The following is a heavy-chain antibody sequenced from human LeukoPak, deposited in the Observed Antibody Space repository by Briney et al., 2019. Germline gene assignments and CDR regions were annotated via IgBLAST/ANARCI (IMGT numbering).Heavy chain of an antibody. CDR1: GFTFSSYT. J-gene: IGHJ6*04. V-gene: IGHV3-21*01. CDR3: ARVELLWFGDVQGMDV. D-gene: IGHD3-10*01. CDR2: ISSSSSYV. Sequence: GGSLRLSCAASGFTFSSYTMNWLRQSPGKGLESVSSISSSSSYVYYADSVKGRFTISRDNAKNSLYLQMNSLRAEDTAVYYCARVELLWFGDVQGMDVWGKGTTLTVSS.